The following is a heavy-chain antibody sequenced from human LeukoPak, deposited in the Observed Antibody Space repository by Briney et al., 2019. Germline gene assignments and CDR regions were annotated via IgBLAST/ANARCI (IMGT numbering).Heavy chain of an antibody. CDR1: GYSISSGYY. CDR3: ARDRGAGSGIVVVPAAIAPSYYYYGMDV. V-gene: IGHV4-38-2*02. D-gene: IGHD2-2*02. Sequence: SETLSLTCTVSGYSISSGYYWGWIRQPPGKGLEWIGSIYHSGSTYYNPSLKSRVTISVDTSKNQFSLKLSSVTAADTAVYYCARDRGAGSGIVVVPAAIAPSYYYYGMDVWGQGTTVTVSS. J-gene: IGHJ6*02. CDR2: IYHSGST.